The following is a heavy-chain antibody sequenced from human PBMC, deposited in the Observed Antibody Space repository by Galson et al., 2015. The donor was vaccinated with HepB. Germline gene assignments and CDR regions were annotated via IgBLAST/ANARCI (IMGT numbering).Heavy chain of an antibody. Sequence: SVKVSCKASGGTFSSYAISWVRQAPGQGLEWMGRIIPILGIANYAQKFQGRVTITADKSTSTAYMELSSLRSGDTAVYYCARDPDHKWKNYYYYYMDVWGKGTTVTVSS. CDR2: IIPILGIA. D-gene: IGHD1-1*01. CDR1: GGTFSSYA. CDR3: ARDPDHKWKNYYYYYMDV. J-gene: IGHJ6*03. V-gene: IGHV1-69*04.